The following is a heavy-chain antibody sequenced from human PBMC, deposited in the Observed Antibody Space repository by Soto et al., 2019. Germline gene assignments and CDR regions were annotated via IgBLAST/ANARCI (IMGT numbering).Heavy chain of an antibody. Sequence: GAFLLLSCASSSFPFSSYSMHWVLQAPGKGLEWVSSISSSSSYIYYADSVKGRFTISRDNAKNSLYLQMNSLRAEDTAGYYCARAGRRILVSDAFDCWGQG. J-gene: IGHJ4*02. CDR1: SFPFSSYS. CDR2: ISSSSSYI. CDR3: ARAGRRILVSDAFDC. V-gene: IGHV3-21*01. D-gene: IGHD2-15*01.